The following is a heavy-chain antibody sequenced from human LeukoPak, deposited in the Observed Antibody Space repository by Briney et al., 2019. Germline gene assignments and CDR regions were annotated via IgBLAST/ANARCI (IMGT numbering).Heavy chain of an antibody. Sequence: ASVKVSCKASGYSFTNHYVHWVRQAPGQGPEWMGGIIPIFGTANYAQKFQGRVTITADESTSTAYMELSSLRSEDTAVYYCRYCSGGSCPLDYWGQGTLVTVSS. V-gene: IGHV1-69*13. D-gene: IGHD2-15*01. CDR3: RYCSGGSCPLDY. CDR1: GYSFTNHY. CDR2: IIPIFGTA. J-gene: IGHJ4*02.